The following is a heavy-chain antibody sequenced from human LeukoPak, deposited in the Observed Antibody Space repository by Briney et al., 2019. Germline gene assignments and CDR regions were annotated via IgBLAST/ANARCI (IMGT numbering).Heavy chain of an antibody. V-gene: IGHV3-53*01. J-gene: IGHJ4*02. CDR3: ARRDYGDYVDY. CDR1: GFTFRNYW. D-gene: IGHD4-17*01. Sequence: GGSLRLSCAASGFTFRNYWMSWVRQAPGKGLEWVSVIYSGGSTYYADSVKGRFTISRDNSKNTLYLQMNSLRAEDTAVYYCARRDYGDYVDYWGQGTLVTVSS. CDR2: IYSGGST.